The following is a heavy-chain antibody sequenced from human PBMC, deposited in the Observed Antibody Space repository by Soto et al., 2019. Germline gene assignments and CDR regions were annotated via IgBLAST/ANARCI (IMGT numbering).Heavy chain of an antibody. V-gene: IGHV3-15*07. Sequence: GGSLRLSCAASGFSFSNAWMNWVRQAPGRGLEWVGRIKSKIDGGTSDYAAPVKGRFTISRDDSKNTLYLQMNSLKSEDTAVYYCFIVGTWGQGTLVTVSS. CDR3: FIVGT. J-gene: IGHJ4*02. CDR1: GFSFSNAW. CDR2: IKSKIDGGTS.